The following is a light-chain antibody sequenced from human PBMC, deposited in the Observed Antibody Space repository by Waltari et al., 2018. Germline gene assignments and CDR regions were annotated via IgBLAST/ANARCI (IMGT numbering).Light chain of an antibody. J-gene: IGLJ2*01. Sequence: QSALTQPASDSGSPGQSIPISCTGTRSDLGDYNLVPWYQQHPGKAPKPIIFDVTNRPSRVSDRFSGSKSGNTASLTISALQAEDEGDYYCSSYRSTISVVFGGGTKVTVL. CDR1: RSDLGDYNL. CDR2: DVT. V-gene: IGLV2-14*03. CDR3: SSYRSTISVV.